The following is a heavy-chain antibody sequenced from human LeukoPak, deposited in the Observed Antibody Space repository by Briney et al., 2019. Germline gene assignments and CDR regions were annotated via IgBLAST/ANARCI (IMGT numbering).Heavy chain of an antibody. CDR2: MHYSGST. J-gene: IGHJ4*02. CDR1: GGSISSTGHY. D-gene: IGHD6-13*01. V-gene: IGHV4-39*07. Sequence: PSETLSLTCAVSGGSISSTGHYWSWIRQPPGKGLEWIGSMHYSGSTYYNPSLKSRVTISVDTSKNQFSLNLRSVTAADTAVYYCARVFSSSSWTFDYWGQGILVTVSA. CDR3: ARVFSSSSWTFDY.